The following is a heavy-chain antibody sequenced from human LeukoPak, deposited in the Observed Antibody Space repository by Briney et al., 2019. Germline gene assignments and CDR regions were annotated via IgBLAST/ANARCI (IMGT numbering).Heavy chain of an antibody. CDR2: IYPGDSDT. V-gene: IGHV5-51*01. J-gene: IGHJ5*02. CDR3: ARRRDGWFDP. Sequence: GEALQISCKGSGYSITSYWIVWVRHMPRKGLQWMGIIYPGDSDTRYSPSFQGQVTISADKSISTAYLQWSSLKASDTAMYYCARRRDGWFDPWGQGTLVTVSS. CDR1: GYSITSYW. D-gene: IGHD5-24*01.